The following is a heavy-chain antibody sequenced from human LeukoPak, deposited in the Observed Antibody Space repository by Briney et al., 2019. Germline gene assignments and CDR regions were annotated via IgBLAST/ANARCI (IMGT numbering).Heavy chain of an antibody. CDR3: ARPPGLSFIKNSGYFQH. J-gene: IGHJ1*01. D-gene: IGHD2/OR15-2a*01. V-gene: IGHV3-21*01. Sequence: GGSLRLSCAASGFTFSSYSMNWVRQAPGKGLEWVSSISSSSSYIYYADSVKGRFTISRDNAKNSLYLQMNSLRAEDTAVYYCARPPGLSFIKNSGYFQHWGQGTLVTVSS. CDR1: GFTFSSYS. CDR2: ISSSSSYI.